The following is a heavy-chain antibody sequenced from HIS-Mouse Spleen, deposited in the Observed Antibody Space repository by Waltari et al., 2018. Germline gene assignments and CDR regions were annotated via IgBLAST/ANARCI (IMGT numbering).Heavy chain of an antibody. V-gene: IGHV4-39*01. J-gene: IGHJ4*02. Sequence: QLQLQESGPGLVKPSETLSLTCTVSGGSISSSSYYWGWIRQPPGKGLEWIGSIYYSGGTYYNPSLKSRGTISVDTSKNQFSLKLSSVTAADTAEYYCARLRTYELGIRECYFDYWGQGTLVTVSS. CDR1: GGSISSSSYY. CDR2: IYYSGGT. CDR3: ARLRTYELGIRECYFDY. D-gene: IGHD7-27*01.